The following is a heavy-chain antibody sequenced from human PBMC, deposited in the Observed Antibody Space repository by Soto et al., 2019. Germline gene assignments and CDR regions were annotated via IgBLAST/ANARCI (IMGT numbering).Heavy chain of an antibody. J-gene: IGHJ4*02. CDR3: ARRSGRGSYSDY. V-gene: IGHV4-39*01. CDR2: IHYSGHT. CDR1: GDSIISSSWY. Sequence: SETLSLTCTVSGDSIISSSWYWGWIRQPPGEGLEWIGSIHYSGHTYYNPSLKSRVTMSVDTSKNQFSLKLSSVTAADTAVYYCARRSGRGSYSDYWGQGTLVTVSS. D-gene: IGHD1-26*01.